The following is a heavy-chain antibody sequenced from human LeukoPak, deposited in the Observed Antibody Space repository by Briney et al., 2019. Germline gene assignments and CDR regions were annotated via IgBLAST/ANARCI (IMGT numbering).Heavy chain of an antibody. D-gene: IGHD6-19*01. V-gene: IGHV4-38-2*01. CDR1: GYSITSGYH. CDR2: MYHGGDT. CDR3: TRVYSSGWPFDY. Sequence: SETLSLTCAVSGYSITSGYHWGWIRQAPGKGLEWIGSMYHGGDTYDNPSLKSRVTLSVDTSKNQLSLNLRSVTAADTAVYYCTRVYSSGWPFDYWGQGTLVTVAS. J-gene: IGHJ4*02.